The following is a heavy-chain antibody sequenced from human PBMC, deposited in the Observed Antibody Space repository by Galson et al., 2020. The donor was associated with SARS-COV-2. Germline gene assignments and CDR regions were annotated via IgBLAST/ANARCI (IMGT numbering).Heavy chain of an antibody. D-gene: IGHD4-17*01. J-gene: IGHJ6*03. CDR3: ARGATVTTLPYYYYYMDV. V-gene: IGHV3-13*05. CDR1: GFTFSSYD. CDR2: IGPAGDP. Sequence: GGSLRLPCAASGFTFSSYDMHWAPHAPGKGLEWVPDIGPAGDPHYPGSLKGRFTISRENAKNSLYVQMNSLRAGDTAVYYCARGATVTTLPYYYYYMDVWGKGTTVTVSS.